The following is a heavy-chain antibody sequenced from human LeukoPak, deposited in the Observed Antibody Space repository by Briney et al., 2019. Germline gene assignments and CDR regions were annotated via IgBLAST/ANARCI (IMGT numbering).Heavy chain of an antibody. CDR1: GFTFSSYS. CDR2: ISSSSSYI. D-gene: IGHD6-19*01. J-gene: IGHJ6*02. V-gene: IGHV3-21*04. CDR3: AKDIAVAGTVYYYGMDV. Sequence: GGSLRLSCAASGFTFSSYSMNWVRQAPGKGLEWVSSISSSSSYIYYADSVKGRFTISRDNAKNSLYLQMNSLRAEDTALYYCAKDIAVAGTVYYYGMDVWGQGTTVTVSS.